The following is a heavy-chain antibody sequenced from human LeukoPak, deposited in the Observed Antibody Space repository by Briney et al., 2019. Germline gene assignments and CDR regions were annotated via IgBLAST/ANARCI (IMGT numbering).Heavy chain of an antibody. CDR2: IYYSGST. Sequence: SETLSLTCTVSGGSISCGDYYWSWIRQPPGKGLEWIGYIYYSGSTYYNPSLKSRVTISVDTSKNQFSLKLSSVTAADTAVYYCARSPRVPLRRYCSSTSCYEWGFDPWGQGTLVTVSS. CDR3: ARSPRVPLRRYCSSTSCYEWGFDP. D-gene: IGHD2-2*01. V-gene: IGHV4-30-4*01. J-gene: IGHJ5*02. CDR1: GGSISCGDYY.